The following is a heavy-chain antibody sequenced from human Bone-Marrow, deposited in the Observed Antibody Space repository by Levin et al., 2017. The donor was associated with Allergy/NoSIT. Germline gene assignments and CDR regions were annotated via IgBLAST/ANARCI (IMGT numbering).Heavy chain of an antibody. CDR3: ARVGVYSDDVWRSYGWFDP. Sequence: AASVKVSCKASGGTFSTYAISWVRQAPGQGLEWIGGIIPIFGTPDYAQKFQGRVTITADESTSTAYMELSSLRSEDTAVYYCARVGVYSDDVWRSYGWFDPWGQGTLVTVSS. J-gene: IGHJ5*02. V-gene: IGHV1-69*13. CDR2: IIPIFGTP. CDR1: GGTFSTYA. D-gene: IGHD3-16*01.